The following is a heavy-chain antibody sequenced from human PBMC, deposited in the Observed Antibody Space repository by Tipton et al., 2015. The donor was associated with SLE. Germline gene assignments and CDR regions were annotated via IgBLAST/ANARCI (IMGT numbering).Heavy chain of an antibody. D-gene: IGHD2-15*01. V-gene: IGHV4-38-2*02. CDR3: ATGWSGAVAAN. Sequence: TLSLTCTVSGYSINSGSYWGWIRQSPGKGLEWIGSIYRSGSTYYNPSLKSRVTISVDTSKNQFSLKLTSVTAADTAVYYCATGWSGAVAANWDQGTLVTVSS. J-gene: IGHJ4*02. CDR1: GYSINSGSY. CDR2: IYRSGST.